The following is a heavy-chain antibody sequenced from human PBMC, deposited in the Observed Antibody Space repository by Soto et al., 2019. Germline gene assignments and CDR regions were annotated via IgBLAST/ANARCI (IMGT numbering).Heavy chain of an antibody. CDR1: GFTFSNAW. CDR2: IKSVGAGGTT. D-gene: IGHD5-12*01. V-gene: IGHV3-15*07. J-gene: IGHJ4*02. CDR3: IWESKSYSSWQ. Sequence: PGGSLRLSCAASGFTFSNAWMNWVRQAPGKGLEWVGRIKSVGAGGTTEYAAPVKGRFTLSRDDLQNTMYLQMNSMKTDDTAVYFCIWESKSYSSWQWGRGTLVTVSS.